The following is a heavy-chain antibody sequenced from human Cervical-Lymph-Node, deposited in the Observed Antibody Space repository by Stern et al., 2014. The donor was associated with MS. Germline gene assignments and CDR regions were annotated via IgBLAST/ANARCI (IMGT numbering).Heavy chain of an antibody. J-gene: IGHJ6*02. D-gene: IGHD1-26*01. Sequence: VHPVESGAEVKKPGSSVKVSCKASGGTFSSYAITWVRQAPGQGLEWMGGIIPIFGTANYAQKFQGRGTITADEATSTAYMELSSLRSEDTAVYYCARGELKEGLVRGMDVWGQGTTVTVSS. CDR3: ARGELKEGLVRGMDV. CDR1: GGTFSSYA. V-gene: IGHV1-69*01. CDR2: IIPIFGTA.